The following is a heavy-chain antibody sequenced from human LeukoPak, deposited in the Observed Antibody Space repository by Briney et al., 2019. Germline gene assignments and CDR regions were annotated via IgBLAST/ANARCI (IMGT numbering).Heavy chain of an antibody. CDR2: IYTSGST. Sequence: SQTLSLTCTVSGGSISSGSYYWSWIRQPAGKGLEWIGRIYTSGSTNYNPSLKSRVTISVDKSKNQFSLKLSSVTAADTAVYYCASWDTAMADFDYWGQGTLVTVSS. D-gene: IGHD5-18*01. CDR3: ASWDTAMADFDY. J-gene: IGHJ4*02. CDR1: GGSISSGSYY. V-gene: IGHV4-61*02.